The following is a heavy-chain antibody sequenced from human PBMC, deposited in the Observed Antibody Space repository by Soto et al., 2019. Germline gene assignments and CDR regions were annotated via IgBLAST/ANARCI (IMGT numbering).Heavy chain of an antibody. J-gene: IGHJ3*02. CDR1: GFTFSSYS. CDR3: ARDHSGCDAFDI. Sequence: GGSLRLSCAASGFTFSSYSMNWVRQAPGKGLEWVSSISSSSSYIYYADSVKGRFTISRDNAKNSLYLQMNSLRAEDTAVYYCARDHSGCDAFDIWGQGTMVTVSS. V-gene: IGHV3-21*01. D-gene: IGHD6-19*01. CDR2: ISSSSSYI.